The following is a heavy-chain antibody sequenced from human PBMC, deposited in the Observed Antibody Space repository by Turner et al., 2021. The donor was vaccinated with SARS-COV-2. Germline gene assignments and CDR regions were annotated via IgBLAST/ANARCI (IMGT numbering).Heavy chain of an antibody. V-gene: IGHV3-53*02. CDR2: IYTDGNP. D-gene: IGHD3-3*01. CDR3: ARGKNFPNTFDS. CDR1: GFSVSSNF. J-gene: IGHJ5*01. Sequence: EVRLVETGWGLFQPGGSVRPPGAASGFSVSSNFMTWVRQASGVGLEWLSVIYTDGNPYYADSVRGRFTISRDTSENTVFLQLNSLRVEDTAVYYCARGKNFPNTFDSWGRGTLVTVSS.